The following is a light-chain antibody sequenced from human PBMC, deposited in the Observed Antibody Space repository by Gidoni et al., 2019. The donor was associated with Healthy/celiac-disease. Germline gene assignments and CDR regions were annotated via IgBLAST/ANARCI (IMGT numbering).Light chain of an antibody. V-gene: IGKV1-39*01. Sequence: DIQMTQSPSSLSASVGDRVTITCRASQSSSSYLNWYQQKPGKAPKLLIYGASSLESGIPSRFSGSGSGTDFTLTISSLEPEDFAMYYCQQNDSTPLTFGEGTKVEIK. CDR3: QQNDSTPLT. CDR2: GAS. J-gene: IGKJ4*02. CDR1: QSSSSY.